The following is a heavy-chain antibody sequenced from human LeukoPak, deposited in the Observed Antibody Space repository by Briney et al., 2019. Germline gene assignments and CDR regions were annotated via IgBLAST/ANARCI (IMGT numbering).Heavy chain of an antibody. V-gene: IGHV1-2*02. Sequence: ASVKVSCKASGYTFTSYAMNWVRQAPGQGLEWMGWINPNSGGTNYAQKFQGRVTMTRDTSISTAYMELSRLRSDDTAVYYCARAKITMIVTDYWGQGTLVTVSS. CDR3: ARAKITMIVTDY. D-gene: IGHD3-22*01. CDR2: INPNSGGT. CDR1: GYTFTSYA. J-gene: IGHJ4*02.